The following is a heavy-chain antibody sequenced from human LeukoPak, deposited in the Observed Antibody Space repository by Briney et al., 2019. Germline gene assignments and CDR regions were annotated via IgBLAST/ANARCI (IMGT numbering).Heavy chain of an antibody. CDR1: GFTFSNAW. D-gene: IGHD3-10*01. CDR2: IKSKTDGGTT. CDR3: TLPWGSGSYYDY. V-gene: IGHV3-15*01. Sequence: GGSLRLSCAASGFTFSNAWLNWVRQAPGKGVEWVGHIKSKTDGGTTDYAAHVKGRFTISRDDSKNTLFLQMNSLKTEDTAVYYCTLPWGSGSYYDYWGQGTLVTVSS. J-gene: IGHJ4*02.